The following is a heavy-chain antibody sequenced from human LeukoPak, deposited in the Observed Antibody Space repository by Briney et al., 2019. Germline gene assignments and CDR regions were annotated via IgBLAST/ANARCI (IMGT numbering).Heavy chain of an antibody. CDR2: ISSSSSYI. Sequence: GGSLRLSCAASGFTFSSYSMNWVRQAPGKGLEWVSSISSSSSYIYYADSVKGRFTISRDNAKNSLYLQMNSLRAEDTAVYYCARVVAAANYYTDVWGKGTTVTVSS. V-gene: IGHV3-21*01. CDR3: ARVVAAANYYTDV. CDR1: GFTFSSYS. J-gene: IGHJ6*03. D-gene: IGHD6-13*01.